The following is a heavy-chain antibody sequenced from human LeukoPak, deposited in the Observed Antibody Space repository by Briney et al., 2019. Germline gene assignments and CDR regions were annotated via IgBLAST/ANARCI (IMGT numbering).Heavy chain of an antibody. Sequence: GASVKVSCKASGGTFSSYAISWVRQAPGQGLEWMGGIIPIFGTANYAQKFQGRVTMTTDTSTSTAYMELRSLRSDDTAVYYCARGGIGLYSSSRRYFDYWGQGTLVTVSS. J-gene: IGHJ4*02. CDR1: GGTFSSYA. D-gene: IGHD6-13*01. CDR2: IIPIFGTA. CDR3: ARGGIGLYSSSRRYFDY. V-gene: IGHV1-69*05.